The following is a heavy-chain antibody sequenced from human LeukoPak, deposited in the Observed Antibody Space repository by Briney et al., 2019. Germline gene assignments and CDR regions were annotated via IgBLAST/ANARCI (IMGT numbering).Heavy chain of an antibody. Sequence: KASETLSPTCTVSGGSISSYYWSWIRQPPGKGLEWIGYIYYSGSTNYNPSLKSRVTISVDTSKNQFSLKLSSVTAADTAVYYCARASYYDSSGLDYWGQGTLVTVSS. CDR2: IYYSGST. D-gene: IGHD3-22*01. V-gene: IGHV4-59*01. CDR1: GGSISSYY. J-gene: IGHJ4*02. CDR3: ARASYYDSSGLDY.